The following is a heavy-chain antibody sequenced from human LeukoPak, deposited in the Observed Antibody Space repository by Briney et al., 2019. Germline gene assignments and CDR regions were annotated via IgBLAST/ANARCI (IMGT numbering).Heavy chain of an antibody. V-gene: IGHV4-59*01. Sequence: SETLSLTCSVSGGSITNYHWSWIRQPPGRGLEWLGYIYYTGSTKYNPSLKSRVTISVDTSKNHFSLKLSSVTAADTAVYYCARDLRFGAGGQGTLVSVSS. CDR1: GGSITNYH. D-gene: IGHD3-16*01. CDR3: ARDLRFGA. J-gene: IGHJ4*02. CDR2: IYYTGST.